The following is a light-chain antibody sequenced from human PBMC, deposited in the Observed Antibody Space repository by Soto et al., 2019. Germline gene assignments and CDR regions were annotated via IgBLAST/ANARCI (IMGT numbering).Light chain of an antibody. Sequence: IVLTPVPAAPLLYPGERATPSCGASQSVSSYLAWYQQNPGQAPRPLIYDAPNRAPGIPARFSGSGSGTDFTLTISSLEPEDFAVYYCQQRSNWPPTFAPGTKVDIK. V-gene: IGKV3-11*01. CDR1: QSVSSY. CDR3: QQRSNWPPT. J-gene: IGKJ3*01. CDR2: DAP.